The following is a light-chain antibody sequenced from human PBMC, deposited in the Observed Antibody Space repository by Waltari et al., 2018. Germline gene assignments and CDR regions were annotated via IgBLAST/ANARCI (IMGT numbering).Light chain of an antibody. CDR1: SSNIGNNY. CDR3: GAWYSSLSAGV. CDR2: DNK. V-gene: IGLV1-51*01. Sequence: QSVLTQPPSVSAAPGQKVTISCPGSSSNIGNNYVSWYQHLPGTAPKLLIYDNKQRPSGMPVRFSGAKSGTSATLGIAGLQAGDDADYYCGAWYSSLSAGVFGGGTKLTVL. J-gene: IGLJ2*01.